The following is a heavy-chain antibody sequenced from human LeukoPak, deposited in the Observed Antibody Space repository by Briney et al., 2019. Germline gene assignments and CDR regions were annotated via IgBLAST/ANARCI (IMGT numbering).Heavy chain of an antibody. CDR3: AAHYGDFDAFDI. Sequence: SETLSLTCTVSGGSISSSSYYWGWIRQPPGKGLEWIGSIYYSGSTYYNPSLKSRVTISVDTSKNQFSLKLSSVTAADTAVYYCAAHYGDFDAFDIWGQGTMVTVSS. CDR1: GGSISSSSYY. V-gene: IGHV4-39*01. J-gene: IGHJ3*02. D-gene: IGHD4-17*01. CDR2: IYYSGST.